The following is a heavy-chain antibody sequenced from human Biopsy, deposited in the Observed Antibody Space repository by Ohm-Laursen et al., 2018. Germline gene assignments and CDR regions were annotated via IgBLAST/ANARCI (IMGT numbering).Heavy chain of an antibody. J-gene: IGHJ6*02. CDR3: ARLWGGYHFHGMDV. CDR1: GGSISSCY. V-gene: IGHV4-59*08. Sequence: TLSLTCIVSGGSISSCYWSWIRQPPGKGLECIGYIYYSGSTNYSPSLKSRVTMSVDTSKNQFSLKLSSVTAADTAVYYCARLWGGYHFHGMDVWGQGTTVTVSS. CDR2: IYYSGST. D-gene: IGHD7-27*01.